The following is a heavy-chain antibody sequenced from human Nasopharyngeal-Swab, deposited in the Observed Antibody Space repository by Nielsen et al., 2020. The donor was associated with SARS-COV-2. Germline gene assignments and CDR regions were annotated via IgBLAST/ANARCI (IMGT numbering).Heavy chain of an antibody. CDR1: GGSISSGSIRSYY. J-gene: IGHJ5*01. CDR2: FSYTGIP. V-gene: IGHV4-61*05. D-gene: IGHD4-17*01. Sequence: SETLSLTCTVSGGSISSGSIRSYYWSWIRQPPGKGLEWIGYFSYTGIPNYNPSLKSRVTISVDMSKNQFSLKLSSVAAAATAVYYCVRGSYGHYDSWGQGALITVSS. CDR3: VRGSYGHYDS.